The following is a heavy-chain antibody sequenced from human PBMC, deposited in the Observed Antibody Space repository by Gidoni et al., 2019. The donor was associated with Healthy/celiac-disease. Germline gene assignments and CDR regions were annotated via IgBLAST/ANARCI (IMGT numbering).Heavy chain of an antibody. CDR3: AKSQWLVRAPFDY. D-gene: IGHD6-19*01. CDR2: ISGSGGST. J-gene: IGHJ4*02. V-gene: IGHV3-23*01. CDR1: GFTFSSYA. Sequence: EVQLLESGGGLVQPGGSLRLYCAASGFTFSSYAMSWVRQAPGRGLEWVSAISGSGGSTYYADSVKGRFTISIDNSKNTLYLQMNSLRAEDTAVYYCAKSQWLVRAPFDYWGQGTLVTVSS.